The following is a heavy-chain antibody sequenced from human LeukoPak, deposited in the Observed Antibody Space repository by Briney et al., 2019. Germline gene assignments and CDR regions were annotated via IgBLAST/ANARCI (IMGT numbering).Heavy chain of an antibody. V-gene: IGHV3-21*01. Sequence: GGSLRLSCAASGFTFSSYSMNWVRQAPGKGLEWVSSISSSSSYIYYADSVKGRFTISRDNAKNSLYLQMNSLRAEDTAVYYCARGGYDILTGLYYFDYWGQGTLVTVSS. J-gene: IGHJ4*02. CDR1: GFTFSSYS. D-gene: IGHD3-9*01. CDR2: ISSSSSYI. CDR3: ARGGYDILTGLYYFDY.